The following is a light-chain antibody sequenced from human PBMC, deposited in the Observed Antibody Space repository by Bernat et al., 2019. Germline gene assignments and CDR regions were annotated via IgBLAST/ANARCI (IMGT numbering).Light chain of an antibody. CDR1: QDISNY. CDR2: DAS. V-gene: IGKV1-33*01. CDR3: QQYDNLLLYT. J-gene: IGKJ2*01. Sequence: DIQMTQSPSSLSASVGDRVTITCQASQDISNYLNWYQKKPGKAPKLLIYDASNLETGVPSRFSGSGSGTDFTFTISSLQPEDIATYYCQQYDNLLLYTFGQGTKLDIK.